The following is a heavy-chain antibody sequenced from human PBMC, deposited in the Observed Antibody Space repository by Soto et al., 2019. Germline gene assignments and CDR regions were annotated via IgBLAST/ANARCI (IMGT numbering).Heavy chain of an antibody. CDR2: ISSSSSYT. V-gene: IGHV3-11*06. CDR1: GFTFSDYY. J-gene: IGHJ6*02. Sequence: GGSLRLSCAASGFTFSDYYMSWIRQAPGKGLEWVSYISSSSSYTNYADSVKGRFTISRDNAKNSLYLQMNSLRAEDTAVYYCARRIVAAAGTYYYGMDVWGQGTTVTVSS. D-gene: IGHD6-13*01. CDR3: ARRIVAAAGTYYYGMDV.